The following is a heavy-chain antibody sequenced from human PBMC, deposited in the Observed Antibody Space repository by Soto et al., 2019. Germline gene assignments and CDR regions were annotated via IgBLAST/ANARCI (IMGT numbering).Heavy chain of an antibody. CDR3: ARGGYCSGGSCYLGWGWAYYYYGMDV. V-gene: IGHV4-59*01. CDR2: LYYSGST. D-gene: IGHD2-15*01. Sequence: SETLSLTCTVSGGSISSYYWSWIRQPPGKGLEWIGYLYYSGSTNYNPSLKSRVTISVDTSKNQFSLKLSSVTAADTAVYYCARGGYCSGGSCYLGWGWAYYYYGMDVWGQGTTVTVSS. CDR1: GGSISSYY. J-gene: IGHJ6*02.